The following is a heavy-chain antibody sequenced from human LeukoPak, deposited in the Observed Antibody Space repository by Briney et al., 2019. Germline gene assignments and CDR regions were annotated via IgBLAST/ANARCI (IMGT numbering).Heavy chain of an antibody. D-gene: IGHD2-2*02. J-gene: IGHJ6*02. CDR2: INPNSGGT. V-gene: IGHV1-2*04. CDR3: ARDCSSTSCYIGMDV. CDR1: GYTFTGYY. Sequence: ASVKVSCKASGYTFTGYYMHWVRQAPGQWLEWMGWINPNSGGTNYAQKFQGWVTMTRDTSISTAYMELSRLRSDDTAVYYCARDCSSTSCYIGMDVWGQGTTVTVSS.